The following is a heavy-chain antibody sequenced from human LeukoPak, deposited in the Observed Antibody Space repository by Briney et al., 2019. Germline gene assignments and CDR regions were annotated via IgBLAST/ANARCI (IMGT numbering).Heavy chain of an antibody. Sequence: GASVKVSCKASGYTFTGYYIHWVRQAPGQGLEWMGWTNPNSRGTNYAQKFQGRVTMTRDTSLNTAYMELSRLRSDDTAVYYCARGCSTTNCSRDIFDPWGQGTLVTVSS. V-gene: IGHV1-2*02. CDR1: GYTFTGYY. J-gene: IGHJ5*02. CDR2: TNPNSRGT. CDR3: ARGCSTTNCSRDIFDP. D-gene: IGHD2-2*01.